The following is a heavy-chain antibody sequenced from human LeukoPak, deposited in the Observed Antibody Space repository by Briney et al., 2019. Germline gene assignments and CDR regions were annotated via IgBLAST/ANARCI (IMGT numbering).Heavy chain of an antibody. J-gene: IGHJ4*02. CDR1: GDSIISTNYY. CDR3: ARLVEYGSSSFDS. D-gene: IGHD6-6*01. Sequence: SETLSLTFTVSGDSIISTNYYWGWIRQPPGKGLEWIGHIYYSGATYYNSSLKSRVTISVDTSKNQFSLKLNFVTAADTAVYYCARLVEYGSSSFDSWGQGTLVTVSS. CDR2: IYYSGAT. V-gene: IGHV4-39*01.